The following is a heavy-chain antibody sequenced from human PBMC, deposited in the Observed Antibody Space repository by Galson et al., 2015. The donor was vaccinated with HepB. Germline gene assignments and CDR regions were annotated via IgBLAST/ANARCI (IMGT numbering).Heavy chain of an antibody. CDR3: ARDGRNYDILTGP. CDR1: GFTFSSYS. J-gene: IGHJ5*02. Sequence: SLRLSCAASGFTFSSYSMNWVRQAPGKGLEWVSYISSSSSTIYYADSVKGRFTISRDNAKNSLYLQMNSLRAEDTAVYYCARDGRNYDILTGPWGQGTLVTVSS. CDR2: ISSSSSTI. D-gene: IGHD3-9*01. V-gene: IGHV3-48*01.